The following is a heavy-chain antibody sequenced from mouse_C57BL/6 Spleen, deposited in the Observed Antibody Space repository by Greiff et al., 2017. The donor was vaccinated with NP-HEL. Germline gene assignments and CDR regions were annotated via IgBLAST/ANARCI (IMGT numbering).Heavy chain of an antibody. CDR2: IDPETGGT. J-gene: IGHJ1*03. D-gene: IGHD1-1*01. V-gene: IGHV1-15*01. Sequence: QVQLQQSGAELVRPGASVTLSCKASGYTFTDYEMHWVKQTPVHGLEWIGAIDPETGGTAYNQKFKGKAILTADKSSSTAYMELRSLTSEDSAVYYCTREDGSGAGDWYFDVWGTGTTVTVSS. CDR3: TREDGSGAGDWYFDV. CDR1: GYTFTDYE.